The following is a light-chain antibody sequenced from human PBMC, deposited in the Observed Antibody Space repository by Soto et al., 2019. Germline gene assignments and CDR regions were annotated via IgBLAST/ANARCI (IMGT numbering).Light chain of an antibody. CDR1: QSLVHRNGNTY. J-gene: IGKJ2*01. Sequence: EIVLTQSPLSSPVTLGQPASISCRSSQSLVHRNGNTYLSWLQQRPGQPPRLLIYEVSSRFSGVPDRFSGSGAGTDFTLKISRVEAEDVGVYYCMQTTQWGTLGQGTKLEI. V-gene: IGKV2-24*01. CDR3: MQTTQWGT. CDR2: EVS.